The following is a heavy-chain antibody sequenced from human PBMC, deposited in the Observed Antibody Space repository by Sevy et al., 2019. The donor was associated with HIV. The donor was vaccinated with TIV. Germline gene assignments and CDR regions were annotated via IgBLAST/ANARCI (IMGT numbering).Heavy chain of an antibody. J-gene: IGHJ4*02. D-gene: IGHD5-12*01. CDR1: GFTFDDYA. CDR2: ISWNSGSI. V-gene: IGHV3-9*01. Sequence: GGSLRLSCAASGFTFDDYAMHWVRQAPGKGLEWVSGISWNSGSIGYADSVKGRFTISRDNAKNSLYLQMNSLRAEDTALYYCAKDRRDGYNSGGYFHYWGQGTLVTVSS. CDR3: AKDRRDGYNSGGYFHY.